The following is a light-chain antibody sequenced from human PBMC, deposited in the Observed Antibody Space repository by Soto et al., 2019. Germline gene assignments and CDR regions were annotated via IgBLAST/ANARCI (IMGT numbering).Light chain of an antibody. V-gene: IGLV2-14*01. CDR2: DVS. J-gene: IGLJ2*01. Sequence: QSALTQPASVSGSPGQSITISCTGTSSDVGGYNYVSWYQQHPGKAPKLMIYDVSNRPSGVSNRFSGSKSGNTASLTISGLQAEDGDDYYCSSYTSSSTLEVFGGGTKLTVL. CDR3: SSYTSSSTLEV. CDR1: SSDVGGYNY.